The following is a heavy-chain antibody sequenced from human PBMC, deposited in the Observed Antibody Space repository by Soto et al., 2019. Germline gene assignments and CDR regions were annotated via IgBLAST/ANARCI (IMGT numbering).Heavy chain of an antibody. J-gene: IGHJ4*02. V-gene: IGHV1-2*04. D-gene: IGHD3-22*01. CDR1: GYTFTGYY. CDR2: INPNSGGT. Sequence: EASVKVSCKASGYTFTGYYMHWVRQAPGQGLEWMGWINPNSGGTNYAQKFQGWVTMTRDTSISTAYMELSRLRSDDTAVYYCARGMGSYYDSSGSVDFDYWGQGTTVTVSS. CDR3: ARGMGSYYDSSGSVDFDY.